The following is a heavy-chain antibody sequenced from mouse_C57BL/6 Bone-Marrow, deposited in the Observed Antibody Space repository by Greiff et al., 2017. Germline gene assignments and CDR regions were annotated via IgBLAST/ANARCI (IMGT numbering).Heavy chain of an antibody. Sequence: EVQLQESGPELVKPGASVKISCKASGYTFTDYYMNWVKQSHGKSLEWIGDINPNNGGTSYNQKFKGKATLTVDKSSSTAYMELRSLTSEDSAVYYCARLLPPFDYWGQGTTLTVSS. J-gene: IGHJ2*01. D-gene: IGHD2-10*01. CDR3: ARLLPPFDY. CDR2: INPNNGGT. CDR1: GYTFTDYY. V-gene: IGHV1-26*01.